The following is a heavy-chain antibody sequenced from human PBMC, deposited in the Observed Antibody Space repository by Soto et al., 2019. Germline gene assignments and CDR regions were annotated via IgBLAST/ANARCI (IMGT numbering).Heavy chain of an antibody. V-gene: IGHV3-30-3*01. Sequence: LRLSCAASGFTFSSYAMHWVRQAPGKGLEWVAVISYDGSNKYYADSVKGRFTISRDNSKNTLYLQMNSLRAEDTAVYYCAAPSGYYVSALDYWGQGTLVTVSS. CDR3: AAPSGYYVSALDY. CDR2: ISYDGSNK. D-gene: IGHD3-22*01. CDR1: GFTFSSYA. J-gene: IGHJ4*02.